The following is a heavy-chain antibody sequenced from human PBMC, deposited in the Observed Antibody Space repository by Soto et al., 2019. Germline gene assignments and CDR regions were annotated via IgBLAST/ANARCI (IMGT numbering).Heavy chain of an antibody. J-gene: IGHJ4*02. CDR2: ISYDGSNK. CDR1: GFTFSGYG. CDR3: AKGIELYYYDSSGYDY. Sequence: GGSLRLSCAASGFTFSGYGMHWVRQAPGKGLEWVAVISYDGSNKYYADSVKGRFTISRDNSKNTLYLQMNSLRAEDMAVYYCAKGIELYYYDSSGYDYWGQGTLVTVSS. V-gene: IGHV3-30*18. D-gene: IGHD3-22*01.